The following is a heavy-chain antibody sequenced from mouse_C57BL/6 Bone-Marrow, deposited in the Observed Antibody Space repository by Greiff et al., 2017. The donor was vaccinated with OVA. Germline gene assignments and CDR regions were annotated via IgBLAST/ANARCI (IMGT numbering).Heavy chain of an antibody. Sequence: EVKLVESGGGLVKPGGSLKLSCAASEFTFSSYAMSWVRQTPEKRLEWVATISDGGSYTYYPDNVKGRFTISRDNAKNNLYLQMSHLKSEDTAMYYCARIGGFFHFDYWGQGTTLTVSS. D-gene: IGHD2-14*01. CDR2: ISDGGSYT. CDR3: ARIGGFFHFDY. CDR1: EFTFSSYA. J-gene: IGHJ2*01. V-gene: IGHV5-4*03.